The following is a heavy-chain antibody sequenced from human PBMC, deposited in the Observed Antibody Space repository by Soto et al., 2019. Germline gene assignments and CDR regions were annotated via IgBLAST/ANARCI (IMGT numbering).Heavy chain of an antibody. Sequence: SETLSLTCDVSGGSISSINWWSWVRQPPGKGLKWIGEIYHSGSTTYNPSLKSRVTISVDKSKNQFSLKLKSVTAADTAIYSCARGGGPDIAYGMDVWGQGTTVTVSS. V-gene: IGHV4-4*02. J-gene: IGHJ6*02. CDR1: GGSISSINW. CDR3: ARGGGPDIAYGMDV. CDR2: IYHSGST. D-gene: IGHD5-12*01.